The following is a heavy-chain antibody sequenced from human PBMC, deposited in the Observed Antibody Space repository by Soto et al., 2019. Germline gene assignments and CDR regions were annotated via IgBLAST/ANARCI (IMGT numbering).Heavy chain of an antibody. CDR2: VTYIAGA. D-gene: IGHD2-15*01. CDR3: ARGFHGTTGPTMTPQV. Sequence: QVQLTESGPGLVKPSETLALTCTVSGGSISLYYWTWLRQTPGKGLEWIGHVTYIAGANYNPSLKARASISLDTPKITFSLRLNSLTASDTAVSFCARGFHGTTGPTMTPQVWGRGNLVAAPS. J-gene: IGHJ2*01. CDR1: GGSISLYY. V-gene: IGHV4-59*01.